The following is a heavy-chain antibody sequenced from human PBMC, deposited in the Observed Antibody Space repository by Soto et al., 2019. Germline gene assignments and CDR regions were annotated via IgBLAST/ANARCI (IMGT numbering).Heavy chain of an antibody. Sequence: QVQLQESGPGLVKPSETLSLTCTVSGGSISGYYWSWIRQPPGKGLDWIGYIYYSGSTNYNPSLKSRVTISVDTSKTQCSLKLNSVTAADTAVYYRARAKESSCFDYWGQGTLVTVSS. CDR3: ARAKESSCFDY. CDR1: GGSISGYY. CDR2: IYYSGST. J-gene: IGHJ4*02. V-gene: IGHV4-59*01. D-gene: IGHD2-15*01.